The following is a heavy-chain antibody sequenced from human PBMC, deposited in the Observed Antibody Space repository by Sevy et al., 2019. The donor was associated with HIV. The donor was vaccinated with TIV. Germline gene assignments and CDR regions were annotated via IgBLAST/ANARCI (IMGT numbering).Heavy chain of an antibody. D-gene: IGHD3-22*01. CDR3: ARDKNHYDRSVSYDAFDI. J-gene: IGHJ3*02. CDR2: IKEDGSDK. V-gene: IGHV3-7*03. Sequence: GGSLRLSCAASGFTLSSFWMTWVRQAPGKGLEWVANIKEDGSDKNYLDSVKGRFTISRDNAKNSLYLQMNSLRAEDTAVYYCARDKNHYDRSVSYDAFDIWGQGTMVTVSS. CDR1: GFTLSSFW.